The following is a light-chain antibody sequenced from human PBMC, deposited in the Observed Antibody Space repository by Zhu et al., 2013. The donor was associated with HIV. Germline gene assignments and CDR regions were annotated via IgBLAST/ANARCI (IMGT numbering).Light chain of an antibody. J-gene: IGKJ4*01. CDR3: QQYGSSPLT. Sequence: DIVLTQSPGTLSFSPGQRATLSCRASQSVFNNYLAWYQQKPGQAPRLLIYGASSRATGIPDRFSGSGSGTDFTLSISRLEPEDFAVYYCQQYGSSPLTFGGGTTVESK. CDR1: QSVFNNY. V-gene: IGKV3-20*01. CDR2: GAS.